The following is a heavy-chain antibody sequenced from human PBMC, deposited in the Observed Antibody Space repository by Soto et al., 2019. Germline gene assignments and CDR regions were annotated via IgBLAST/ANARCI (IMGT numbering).Heavy chain of an antibody. CDR2: ISAYNGNT. CDR3: ARTIGGSHDFWRGYYERYFDL. J-gene: IGHJ2*01. D-gene: IGHD3-3*01. V-gene: IGHV1-18*04. Sequence: QVQLVQSGAEVKKPGASVKVSCKASGYTFTSYGISWVRQAPGQGLEWVGWISAYNGNTNYAQKLQGRVTMTTDTSTRTAYMDLRSLRSDDTAVSYCARTIGGSHDFWRGYYERYFDLWGRGTLVTVSS. CDR1: GYTFTSYG.